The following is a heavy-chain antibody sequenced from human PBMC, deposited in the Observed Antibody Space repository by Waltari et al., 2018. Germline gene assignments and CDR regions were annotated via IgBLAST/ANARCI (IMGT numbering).Heavy chain of an antibody. J-gene: IGHJ4*02. D-gene: IGHD6-6*01. CDR3: AKTFEYSSSSYDY. CDR1: GFTFSSYG. V-gene: IGHV3-30*18. Sequence: QVQLVESGGGVVQPGRSLRLSCAASGFTFSSYGMHWVRQAPGKGLEWVAVISYDGRNKYYADSVKGRFTISRDNSKNTLYLQMNSLRAEDTAVYYCAKTFEYSSSSYDYWGQGTLVTVSS. CDR2: ISYDGRNK.